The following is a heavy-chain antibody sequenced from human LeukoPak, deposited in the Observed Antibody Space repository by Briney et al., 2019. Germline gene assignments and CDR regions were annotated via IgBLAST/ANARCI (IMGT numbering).Heavy chain of an antibody. D-gene: IGHD3-22*01. CDR1: GFTFSSYA. CDR3: ARDPQYYYDSSGYYLSWFDP. J-gene: IGHJ5*02. CDR2: ISGSGGST. V-gene: IGHV3-23*01. Sequence: GGSLRLSCAASGFTFSSYAMSWVRQTPGKGLEWVSAISGSGGSTYYADSVKGRFTISRDNAKNSLYLQMNSLRAEDTAVYYCARDPQYYYDSSGYYLSWFDPWGQGTLVTVSS.